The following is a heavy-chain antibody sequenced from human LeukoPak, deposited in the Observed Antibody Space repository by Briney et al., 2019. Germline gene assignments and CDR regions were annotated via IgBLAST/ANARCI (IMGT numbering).Heavy chain of an antibody. CDR3: ARGGRQGIDY. J-gene: IGHJ4*02. Sequence: SETLSLTCTVSGGSIGTYYWSWVRQSPGPGLEWIGYIYVTGTRYNPYLQSRVTISVDRSRNQFFLKMTSVTAADTAVYYCARGGRQGIDYWGQGTLVTVSS. V-gene: IGHV4-59*12. CDR1: GGSIGTYY. CDR2: IYVTGT. D-gene: IGHD6-13*01.